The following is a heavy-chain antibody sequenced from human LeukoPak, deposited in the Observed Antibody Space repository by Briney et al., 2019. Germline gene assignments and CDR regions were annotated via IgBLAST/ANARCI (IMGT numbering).Heavy chain of an antibody. D-gene: IGHD3-3*01. CDR2: IRYDGRKE. V-gene: IGHV3-30*02. J-gene: IGHJ4*02. Sequence: PGGSLRLSCTASGFTFSSYGMHWVRQAPGEGLEWVAFIRYDGRKEYYADPLKSRFTISRDNSKNTLSLQVNSLRAEDTAVYYCAKRGQDDSVIDYWGQGTLVTVSS. CDR3: AKRGQDDSVIDY. CDR1: GFTFSSYG.